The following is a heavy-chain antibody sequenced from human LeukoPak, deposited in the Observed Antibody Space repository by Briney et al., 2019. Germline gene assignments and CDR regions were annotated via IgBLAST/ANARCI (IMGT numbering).Heavy chain of an antibody. CDR1: GYSISSGYY. J-gene: IGHJ6*03. D-gene: IGHD6-13*01. V-gene: IGHV4-38-2*01. Sequence: SETLSLTCAVSGYSISSGYYWGWFRQPPGKGLEWIGCMYYSGSTYYNPSLKSRVTISVDTSKNQFSLKLSSVTAADTAVYYCARQGGSSSPYYYYYMDVWGKGTTVTVS. CDR3: ARQGGSSSPYYYYYMDV. CDR2: MYYSGST.